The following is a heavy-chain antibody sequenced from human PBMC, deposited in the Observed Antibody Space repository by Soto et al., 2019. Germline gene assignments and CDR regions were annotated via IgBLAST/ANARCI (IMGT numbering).Heavy chain of an antibody. CDR3: ARPGSLYGNYDS. J-gene: IGHJ4*02. D-gene: IGHD4-17*01. V-gene: IGHV5-51*01. CDR1: GYNFANCW. Sequence: VESLKISCMGSGYNFANCWIGWVRQMPGKGLEWMGTIYPGDSDTRYSPSFQGQLSISADKPISTAYLRWGSLKTSHTAMYYGARPGSLYGNYDSWGEGPLVT. CDR2: IYPGDSDT.